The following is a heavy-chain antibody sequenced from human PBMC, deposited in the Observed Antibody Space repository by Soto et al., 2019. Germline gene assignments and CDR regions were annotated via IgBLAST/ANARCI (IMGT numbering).Heavy chain of an antibody. V-gene: IGHV1-69*02. CDR3: AASYGSGYRAFDY. CDR1: GDTFSFYT. J-gene: IGHJ4*02. CDR2: INPIVSMS. D-gene: IGHD3-10*01. Sequence: QVQLVQSGTEVKKPGSSVKVSCKASGDTFSFYTINWVRQAPGLGLEWVGRINPIVSMSNYAQKFQGIVSMTADKSTSTAYMELRRLRSDATAMYFCAASYGSGYRAFDYWGQGALVIVSS.